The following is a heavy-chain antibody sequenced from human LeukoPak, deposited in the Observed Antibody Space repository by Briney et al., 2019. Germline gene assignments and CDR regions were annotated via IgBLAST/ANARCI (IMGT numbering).Heavy chain of an antibody. D-gene: IGHD2-2*01. CDR1: GFTFSSYD. CDR2: IGTAGDT. J-gene: IGHJ3*02. V-gene: IGHV3-13*01. Sequence: GGSLRLSCAASGFTFSSYDMHWVRQATGKCLEWVSAIGTAGDTYYPGSVKGRFTISRENAKNSLYLQMNSLRAGDTAVYYCARARGYCSSTSCYDAFDIWGQGTMVTVSS. CDR3: ARARGYCSSTSCYDAFDI.